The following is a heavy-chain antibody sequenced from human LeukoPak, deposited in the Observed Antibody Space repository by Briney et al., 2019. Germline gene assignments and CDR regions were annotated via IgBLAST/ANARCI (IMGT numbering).Heavy chain of an antibody. D-gene: IGHD6-6*01. CDR3: AKGPEPYSSSELYFDY. J-gene: IGHJ4*02. CDR1: GFTFSSYA. V-gene: IGHV3-23*01. CDR2: ISGSGGST. Sequence: PGGSLRLSCAASGFTFSSYAMSWVRQAPGKGLEWVSAISGSGGSTYYADSVKGRFTISRDNSKNTLYLQMNSLRAEDTAVYYCAKGPEPYSSSELYFDYWGQGTLVTVSS.